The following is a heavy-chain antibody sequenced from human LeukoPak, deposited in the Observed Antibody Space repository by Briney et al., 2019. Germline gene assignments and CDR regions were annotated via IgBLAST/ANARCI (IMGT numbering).Heavy chain of an antibody. J-gene: IGHJ4*02. CDR1: GYSFSSYW. CDR3: ARGEGGSYFEFDY. CDR2: IYPGDSDT. Sequence: GESLKISCKASGYSFSSYWIGWVRQMPGKGLECMGIIYPGDSDTRYSPAFQGQVTISVDKSISTAYLQWSSLKASDTAMYYCARGEGGSYFEFDYWGQGTLVTVSS. D-gene: IGHD1-26*01. V-gene: IGHV5-51*01.